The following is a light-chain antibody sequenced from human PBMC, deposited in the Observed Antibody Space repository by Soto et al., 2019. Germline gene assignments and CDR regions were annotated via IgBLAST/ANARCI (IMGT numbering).Light chain of an antibody. Sequence: DMQMTQSPSSVSASVGDRVTITCRASQDISSWLAWYQQKPGKAPKLLIYDASSLQSGVPSRFSGSRSGTDFSLTISSVEHEDFATYSWQQTNSLPAFGQGTRLEIK. CDR1: QDISSW. CDR2: DAS. J-gene: IGKJ5*01. CDR3: QQTNSLPA. V-gene: IGKV1-12*01.